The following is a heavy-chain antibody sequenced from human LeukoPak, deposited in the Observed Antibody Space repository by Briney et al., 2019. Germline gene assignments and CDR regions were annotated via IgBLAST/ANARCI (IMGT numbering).Heavy chain of an antibody. J-gene: IGHJ5*02. D-gene: IGHD1-26*01. CDR3: PGSTWELATWFAP. V-gene: IGHV4-30-4*01. Sequence: SETLSLTCTVSGGSISSGDYYCSWVRQPPGRGLEWIGYLYYSGCTSYHPSLKSRVTISVDTSKNQLSRKLSAVTAAGRAGYYGPGSTWELATWFAPCGQRTPATV. CDR1: GGSISSGDYY. CDR2: LYYSGCT.